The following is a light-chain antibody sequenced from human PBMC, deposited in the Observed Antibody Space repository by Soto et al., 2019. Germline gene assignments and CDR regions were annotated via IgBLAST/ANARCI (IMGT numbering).Light chain of an antibody. CDR1: QSVGSD. V-gene: IGKV3D-15*01. CDR3: QQYNSWPLT. CDR2: DIF. Sequence: DILMTPSPSALSASPWDRATLSCRASQSVGSDLAWYQQKPGQAPRLLIYDIFSRATGVPSRISGSGSGTEFTLTISSLQSEDFAVYYCQQYNSWPLTFGGGTKVDIK. J-gene: IGKJ4*01.